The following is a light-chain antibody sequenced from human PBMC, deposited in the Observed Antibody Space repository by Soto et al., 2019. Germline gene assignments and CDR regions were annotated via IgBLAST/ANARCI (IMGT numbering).Light chain of an antibody. Sequence: QPVLTQPPSVSGAPGQRVTISCTGSSSNIGAGYDVHWYQQLPGTAPKLLIYGNSNRPSGVPDRFSGSKSGTSASLAITGLQAEDEADYYRQSYDSSLNFYYVFGTGTK. CDR2: GNS. V-gene: IGLV1-40*01. CDR3: QSYDSSLNFYYV. CDR1: SSNIGAGYD. J-gene: IGLJ1*01.